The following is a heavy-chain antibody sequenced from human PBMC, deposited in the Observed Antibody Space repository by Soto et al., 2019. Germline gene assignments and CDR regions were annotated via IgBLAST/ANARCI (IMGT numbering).Heavy chain of an antibody. D-gene: IGHD4-4*01. Sequence: ASVKVSCKASGYTFTTYAIHWVRQAPGQRLEWMGGINAGNSNTKYSQKFQGRVTIKRDTPASTAYMELSSLRSEDTAVYYCARDPTGGMDVWGQGTTVTVSS. CDR2: INAGNSNT. J-gene: IGHJ6*02. V-gene: IGHV1-3*01. CDR3: ARDPTGGMDV. CDR1: GYTFTTYA.